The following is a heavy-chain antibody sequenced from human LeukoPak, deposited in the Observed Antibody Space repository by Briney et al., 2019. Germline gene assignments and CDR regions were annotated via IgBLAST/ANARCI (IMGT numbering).Heavy chain of an antibody. CDR3: GRQGYTASYYFVDY. J-gene: IGHJ4*02. D-gene: IGHD1-26*01. CDR2: MYSSGYI. V-gene: IGHV4-39*07. CDR1: GGSINSGYY. Sequence: PSETLSLTCTVSGGSINSGYYWGWIRQPPGKGLEWIGSMYSSGYIYYNPSLKSRLTMSIDTSKNQFYLRLRSVTAADTAVYYCGRQGYTASYYFVDYWSQGTLVTVSS.